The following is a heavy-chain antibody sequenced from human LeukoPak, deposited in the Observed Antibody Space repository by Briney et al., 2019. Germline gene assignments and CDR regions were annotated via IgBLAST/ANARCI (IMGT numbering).Heavy chain of an antibody. J-gene: IGHJ4*02. V-gene: IGHV1-2*02. D-gene: IGHD7-27*01. Sequence: GASVKVSCKASGYTFTGYYIHWVRQAPGQGLEWMGWINPNSGGTNYAQKLQGRVTMTRDTSISTAYMELSSLRSDDTAVYYCARQETYLGLVYWGQGTLVTVSS. CDR2: INPNSGGT. CDR3: ARQETYLGLVY. CDR1: GYTFTGYY.